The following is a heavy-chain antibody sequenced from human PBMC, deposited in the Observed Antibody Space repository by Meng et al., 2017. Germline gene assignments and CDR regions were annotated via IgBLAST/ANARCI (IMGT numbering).Heavy chain of an antibody. CDR1: GGSVSGCSCS. J-gene: IGHJ5*02. D-gene: IGHD3-10*01. CDR2: IYHRGST. V-gene: IGHV4-61*01. CDR3: ARVGAITMVRGVNNWFDP. Sequence: ESTPWLQRPSAALSPHCASSGGSVSGCSCSWSGIWRPRGKELAWIGYIYHRGSTNYNPSHKSRVTISVVTSKNQFSLKLSSVTAADTAVYYCARVGAITMVRGVNNWFDPWGQGTLVTVSS.